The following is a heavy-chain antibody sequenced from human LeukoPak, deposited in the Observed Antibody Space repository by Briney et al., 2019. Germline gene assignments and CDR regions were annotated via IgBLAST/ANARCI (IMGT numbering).Heavy chain of an antibody. CDR2: ISSGSVTT. V-gene: IGHV3-48*02. CDR1: GFAFSTYN. Sequence: GGSLRLSCAASGFAFSTYNMNWVRQAPGKGQGCVSYISSGSVTTYYADSAKGRFTVPRDNAKNTLYLQMNSLRDEDTAGYYCARTSKVAGMFDYWGQGTLVTASS. J-gene: IGHJ4*02. D-gene: IGHD6-19*01. CDR3: ARTSKVAGMFDY.